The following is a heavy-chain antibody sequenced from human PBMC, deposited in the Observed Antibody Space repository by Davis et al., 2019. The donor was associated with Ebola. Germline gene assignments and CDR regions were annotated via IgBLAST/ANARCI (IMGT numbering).Heavy chain of an antibody. Sequence: AASVKVSCKASGYTFTSYGISWVRQAPGQGLEWMGWISGYHGKINYAQKLQGRVTMTTDTSTSTAYMELRSLRSDDTAVYYCARLHGLVPAANDYYYGMDVWGQGTTVTVSS. CDR1: GYTFTSYG. CDR2: ISGYHGKI. J-gene: IGHJ6*02. D-gene: IGHD2-2*01. V-gene: IGHV1-18*01. CDR3: ARLHGLVPAANDYYYGMDV.